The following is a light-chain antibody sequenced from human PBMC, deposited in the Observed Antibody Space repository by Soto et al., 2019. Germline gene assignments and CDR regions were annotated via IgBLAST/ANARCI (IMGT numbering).Light chain of an antibody. Sequence: EIVLTQSPGTLSLSPGERATLSCRASESVDSSYVAWYQQKPGQAPRLLIYDASNRATGIPARFSGSGSGTDFTLTISSLEPEDFAVYYCQQRSNWPPITFGQGTRLEIK. J-gene: IGKJ5*01. CDR3: QQRSNWPPIT. V-gene: IGKV3-11*01. CDR2: DAS. CDR1: ESVDSSY.